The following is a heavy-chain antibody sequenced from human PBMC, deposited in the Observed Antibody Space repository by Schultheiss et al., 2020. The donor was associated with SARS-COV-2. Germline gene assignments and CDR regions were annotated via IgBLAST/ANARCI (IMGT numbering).Heavy chain of an antibody. J-gene: IGHJ5*02. Sequence: GGSLRLSCAASGFTFSTYAMHWVRQAPGKGLEWVALMSYDGSNKYYADSVKGRFRISRDNSKDTLFLEMNSLRPEDTAVYYCAKAPSIGWDWFDPWGQGTLVTVSS. CDR1: GFTFSTYA. CDR2: MSYDGSNK. D-gene: IGHD6-19*01. CDR3: AKAPSIGWDWFDP. V-gene: IGHV3-30*04.